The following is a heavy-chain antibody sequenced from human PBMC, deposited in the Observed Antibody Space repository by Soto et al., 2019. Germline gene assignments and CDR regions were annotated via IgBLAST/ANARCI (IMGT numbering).Heavy chain of an antibody. Sequence: EVQPVESGGGLVRPGGSLRLSCTASGFTFSTYQMNWFRQAPGKGLEWVSYISSSGQTIYYADSLKGRFTISRDNAKNSRDMQMNSLSAEDTAIYYCARGYTGGWSRGGYCDYWGQGTLVAVSS. CDR2: ISSSGQTI. CDR3: ARGYTGGWSRGGYCDY. V-gene: IGHV3-48*03. D-gene: IGHD6-19*01. CDR1: GFTFSTYQ. J-gene: IGHJ4*01.